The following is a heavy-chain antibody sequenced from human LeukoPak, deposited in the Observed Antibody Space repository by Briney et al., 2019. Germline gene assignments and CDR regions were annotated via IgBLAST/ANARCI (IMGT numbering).Heavy chain of an antibody. CDR2: IIPIFGTA. CDR3: ASSSCTSCYRPLLYYYYYGMDV. J-gene: IGHJ6*02. V-gene: IGHV1-69*13. CDR1: GGTFSSYA. Sequence: ASAKVSCKASGGTFSSYAISWVRQAPGQGLEWMGGIIPIFGTANYAQKFQGRVTITADESTSTAYMELSSLRSEDTAVYYCASSSCTSCYRPLLYYYYYGMDVWGQGTTVTVSS. D-gene: IGHD2-2*01.